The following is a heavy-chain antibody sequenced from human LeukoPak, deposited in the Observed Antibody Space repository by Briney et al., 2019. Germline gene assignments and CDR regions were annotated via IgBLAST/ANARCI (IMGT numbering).Heavy chain of an antibody. CDR3: GRREHSGYGRGWFDP. D-gene: IGHD5-12*01. Sequence: GESLKISCKGSGYNFASYWIVCVRQMPGKGLEWMVVIYPGDSDTKYSPSFQGQVTISADRSVNNAYLRWSSRKASDTAIYYCGRREHSGYGRGWFDPWGQGTLVTVSS. CDR1: GYNFASYW. V-gene: IGHV5-51*01. CDR2: IYPGDSDT. J-gene: IGHJ5*02.